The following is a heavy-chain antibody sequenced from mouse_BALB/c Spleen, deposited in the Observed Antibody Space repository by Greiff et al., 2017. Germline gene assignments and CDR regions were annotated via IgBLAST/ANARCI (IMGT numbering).Heavy chain of an antibody. J-gene: IGHJ1*01. CDR1: EYEFPSHD. CDR2: INSDGGST. CDR3: ARQGGNWYFDV. V-gene: IGHV5-2*01. D-gene: IGHD2-14*01. Sequence: EVHLVESGGGLVQPGESLKLSCESTEYEFPSHDMSWVRKTPEKRLELVAAINSDGGSTYYPDTMERRFIISRDNTKKTLYLQMSSLRSEDTALYDCARQGGNWYFDVWGAGTTVTVSS.